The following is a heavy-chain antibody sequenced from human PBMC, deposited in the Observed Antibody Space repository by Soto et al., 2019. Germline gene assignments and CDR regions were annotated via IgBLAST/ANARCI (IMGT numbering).Heavy chain of an antibody. CDR1: GFTFSSYA. CDR2: ISGSGGST. CDR3: AKAQEQLVRGCRFDP. J-gene: IGHJ5*02. Sequence: PGGSLRLSCAASGFTFSSYAMSWVRQAPGKGLEWVSAISGSGGSTYYADSVKGRFTISRDNSKNTLYLQMNSLRAEDTAVYYCAKAQEQLVRGCRFDPWGQGTLVTVSS. D-gene: IGHD6-13*01. V-gene: IGHV3-23*01.